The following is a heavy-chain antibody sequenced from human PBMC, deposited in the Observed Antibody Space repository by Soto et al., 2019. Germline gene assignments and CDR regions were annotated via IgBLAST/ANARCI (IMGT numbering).Heavy chain of an antibody. CDR2: ISYDGSNK. CDR1: GFTCSIYG. Sequence: GRSLRRSCAASGFTCSIYGMHWVLHAPGKGLEWVALISYDGSNKYYADSVKGRFTISRDNSKNTLYLQMNSLRGDDTAVYYCAKDLNYGGNSYYFDYWGQGTLVTVSS. V-gene: IGHV3-30*18. CDR3: AKDLNYGGNSYYFDY. J-gene: IGHJ4*02. D-gene: IGHD4-17*01.